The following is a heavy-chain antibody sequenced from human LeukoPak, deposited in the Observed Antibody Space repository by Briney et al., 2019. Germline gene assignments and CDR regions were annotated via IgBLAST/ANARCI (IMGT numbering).Heavy chain of an antibody. Sequence: GGSLRLSCAASGFTFSDSYMHWIRQAPGKGLEWIAYMSSSGNIIYYADSVKGRFTISRDNANNSLYLEMNSLRTDDTAVYYCARDFYTVLDYWGQGTLVTVSS. D-gene: IGHD2/OR15-2a*01. V-gene: IGHV3-11*01. CDR3: ARDFYTVLDY. J-gene: IGHJ4*02. CDR2: MSSSGNII. CDR1: GFTFSDSY.